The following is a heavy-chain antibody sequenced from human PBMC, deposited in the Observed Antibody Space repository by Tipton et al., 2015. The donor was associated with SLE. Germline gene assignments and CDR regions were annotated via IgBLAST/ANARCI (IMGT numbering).Heavy chain of an antibody. D-gene: IGHD3-22*01. CDR2: IHYSGSI. Sequence: TLSLTCTVSGASISSSSYYWGWIRQPPGKGLEWIGSIHYSGSIYYNPSLKSRVTISVDTSKKQVSLKLSSVTAADTAVYHCARHNYYDSSGYYYIPGNWFDPCGQGSLVTVSS. V-gene: IGHV4-39*07. J-gene: IGHJ5*02. CDR3: ARHNYYDSSGYYYIPGNWFDP. CDR1: GASISSSSYY.